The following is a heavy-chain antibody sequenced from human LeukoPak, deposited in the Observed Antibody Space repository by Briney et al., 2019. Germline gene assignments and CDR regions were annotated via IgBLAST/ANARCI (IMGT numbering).Heavy chain of an antibody. CDR1: GFTFSSYS. CDR2: ISSSSSSI. J-gene: IGHJ3*02. V-gene: IGHV3-48*01. D-gene: IGHD3-3*01. Sequence: GGSLRLSCAASGFTFSSYSMNWVRQAPGKGLEWVSYISSSSSSINYADSVKGRFTISRDNAKNSLYLQMNSLRAEDTAVYYCVRDGVITIFGVVIRHSAFDIWGQGTMVTVSS. CDR3: VRDGVITIFGVVIRHSAFDI.